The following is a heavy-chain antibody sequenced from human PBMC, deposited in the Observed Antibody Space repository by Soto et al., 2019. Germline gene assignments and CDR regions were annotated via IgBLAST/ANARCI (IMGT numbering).Heavy chain of an antibody. Sequence: QLQLQESGPGLVKPSETLSLTCTVSGGSISSSSYYWGWIRQPPGKGLEWIGSIYCSGSTHYNPSLKSRVTISVDTSKNQFSLKLSSVTAADTAVYYCATPWFGDGDYWGQGTLVTVSS. D-gene: IGHD3-10*01. J-gene: IGHJ4*02. V-gene: IGHV4-39*01. CDR1: GGSISSSSYY. CDR3: ATPWFGDGDY. CDR2: IYCSGST.